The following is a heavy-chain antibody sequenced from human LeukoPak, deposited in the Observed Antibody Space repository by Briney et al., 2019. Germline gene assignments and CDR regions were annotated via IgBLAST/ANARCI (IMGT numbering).Heavy chain of an antibody. CDR2: LSGSGITT. Sequence: GGSLRLSCAASGFTFSNSAMSWVRQAPGKGLEWVSTLSGSGITTYYADSVRGRFTISRDNSKNTLYLQMNSLRAEDTAVYYCAKGIYSSGWSYFGYWGHGTLVTVFS. CDR1: GFTFSNSA. D-gene: IGHD6-19*01. CDR3: AKGIYSSGWSYFGY. J-gene: IGHJ4*01. V-gene: IGHV3-23*01.